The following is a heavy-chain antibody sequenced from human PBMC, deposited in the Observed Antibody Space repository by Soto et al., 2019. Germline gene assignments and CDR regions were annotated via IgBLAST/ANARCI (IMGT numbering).Heavy chain of an antibody. J-gene: IGHJ5*02. CDR1: GFTFTSSA. CDR2: IVVGSGNT. V-gene: IGHV1-58*01. D-gene: IGHD3-3*01. CDR3: ARDTIFGVVAGWFDP. Sequence: GASVKVSCKASGFTFTSSAVQWVRQARGQRLEWIGWIVVGSGNTNYAQKLQGRVTMTTDTSTSTAYMELRSLRSDDTAVYYCARDTIFGVVAGWFDPWGQGTLVTVSS.